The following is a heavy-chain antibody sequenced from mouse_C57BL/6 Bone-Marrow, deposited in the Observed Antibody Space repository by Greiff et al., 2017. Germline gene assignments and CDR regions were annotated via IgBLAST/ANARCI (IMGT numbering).Heavy chain of an antibody. J-gene: IGHJ1*03. Sequence: VQLQQPGAELVKPGASVKMSCKASGYTFTSYWITWVKQRPGQGLEWIGDIYPGSGSTNYNEKFKSKATLTVDTSSSPAYMQLSSLTSADSAVYYCARPYYSNYWYFDVGGTGTTVTVSS. CDR1: GYTFTSYW. V-gene: IGHV1-55*01. D-gene: IGHD2-5*01. CDR2: IYPGSGST. CDR3: ARPYYSNYWYFDV.